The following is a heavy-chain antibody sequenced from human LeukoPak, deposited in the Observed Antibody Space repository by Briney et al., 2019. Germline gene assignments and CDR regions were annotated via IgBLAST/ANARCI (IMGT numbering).Heavy chain of an antibody. D-gene: IGHD3-9*01. CDR2: INHSGST. CDR1: GFSFSSYA. Sequence: AGGSLRLSCAASGFSFSSYAMSWIRQPPGKGLEWIGEINHSGSTNYNPSLKSRVTISVDTSKNQFSLKLSSVTAADTAVYYCARQRVVLRYFDWPSDYYYYMDVWGKGTTVTISS. J-gene: IGHJ6*03. V-gene: IGHV4-34*01. CDR3: ARQRVVLRYFDWPSDYYYYMDV.